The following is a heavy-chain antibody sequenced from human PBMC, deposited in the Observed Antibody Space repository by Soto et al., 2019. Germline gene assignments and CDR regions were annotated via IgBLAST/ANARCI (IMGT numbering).Heavy chain of an antibody. CDR3: ARPAREYDNSPGYLDY. CDR1: GYIFSNYW. D-gene: IGHD6-6*01. J-gene: IGHJ4*02. Sequence: GESLKISCQGSGYIFSNYWIGWVRQMPGKGLEWMGIIYPDDSDIRYSPAFNGQVTISVDKSSATAFLQWNSLKTSDTAMYFCARPAREYDNSPGYLDYWGQGTPVTVSS. V-gene: IGHV5-51*01. CDR2: IYPDDSDI.